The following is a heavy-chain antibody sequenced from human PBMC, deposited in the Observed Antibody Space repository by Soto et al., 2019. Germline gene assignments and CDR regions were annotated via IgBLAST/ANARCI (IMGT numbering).Heavy chain of an antibody. D-gene: IGHD6-6*01. J-gene: IGHJ5*02. CDR2: ISYAGSNK. CDR1: GFTFSSYG. CDR3: AKGSIAAREES. Sequence: QVQLVESGGGVVQPGRSLRLSCAASGFTFSSYGMHWVRQAPGKGLEWVAVISYAGSNKYYADSVKGRFTISRDNSKNTLYLQMNSLRAEDTAVYYCAKGSIAAREESWGQGTLVTVSS. V-gene: IGHV3-30*18.